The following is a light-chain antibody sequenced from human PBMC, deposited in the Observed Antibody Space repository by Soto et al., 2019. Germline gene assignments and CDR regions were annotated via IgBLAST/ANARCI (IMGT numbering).Light chain of an antibody. V-gene: IGKV3-20*01. CDR1: QSISSSY. CDR3: QQYGSSRFT. Sequence: EIVLTQSPGTLSLSPGERATLSCRASQSISSSYLAWYQQKPGQAPRLLVYGASSRATGTPDRFSGSGSGTDFTLTISRLEPEDFAVYYCQQYGSSRFTFCPGTKVDIK. CDR2: GAS. J-gene: IGKJ3*01.